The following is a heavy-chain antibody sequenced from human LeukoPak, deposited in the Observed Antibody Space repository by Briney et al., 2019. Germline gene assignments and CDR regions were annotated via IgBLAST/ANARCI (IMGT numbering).Heavy chain of an antibody. CDR3: AREYSSGWSGTGY. CDR2: VYYSGST. CDR1: GGSISSGDYY. V-gene: IGHV4-61*08. Sequence: PSETLSLTCTVSGGSISSGDYYWSWIRQPPGKGLEWIGYVYYSGSTNYNPSLESRVTISVDTSKNQFSLKLSSVTAADTAVYYCAREYSSGWSGTGYWGQGTLVTVSS. J-gene: IGHJ4*02. D-gene: IGHD6-19*01.